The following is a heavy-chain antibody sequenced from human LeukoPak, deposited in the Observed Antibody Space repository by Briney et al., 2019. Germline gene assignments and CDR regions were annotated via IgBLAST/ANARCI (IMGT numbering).Heavy chain of an antibody. CDR3: ARDLLIRWFGELLYGPYYYYGMDV. CDR1: GFTFSSYW. Sequence: GGSLTLSCSASGFTFSSYWMTWVRQSPGKGREWVAKIQQNGTEKNYVNSVKGRFSISRENAKNSLYLQMNSLRAEDTAVYYCARDLLIRWFGELLYGPYYYYGMDVWGQGTTVTVSS. J-gene: IGHJ6*02. V-gene: IGHV3-7*01. CDR2: IQQNGTEK. D-gene: IGHD3-10*01.